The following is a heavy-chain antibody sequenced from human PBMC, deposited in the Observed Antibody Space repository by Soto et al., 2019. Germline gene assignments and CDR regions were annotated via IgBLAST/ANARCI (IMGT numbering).Heavy chain of an antibody. Sequence: SETLSLTCTVSGGSVSSGSYYWSWIRQPPGKGLEWIGYIYYSGSTNCNPSLKSRVTISVDTSKNQFSLKLSSVTAADTAVYYCARDRGRSPLDYWGQGTLVTVS. J-gene: IGHJ4*02. D-gene: IGHD3-10*01. CDR3: ARDRGRSPLDY. CDR1: GGSVSSGSYY. CDR2: IYYSGST. V-gene: IGHV4-61*01.